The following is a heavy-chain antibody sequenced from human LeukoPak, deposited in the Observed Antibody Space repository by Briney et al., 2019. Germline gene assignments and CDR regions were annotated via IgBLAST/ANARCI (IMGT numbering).Heavy chain of an antibody. CDR1: GGTFSSYA. V-gene: IGHV1-69*04. CDR3: ARSQSIAVAGDI. Sequence: GASVKVSCKASGGTFSSYAISWVRQAPGQGLEWMGRIIPIFGIANYAQKFQGRVTITADKSTSTAYMELSSLRSEGTAVYYCARSQSIAVAGDIWGQGTMVTVSS. D-gene: IGHD6-19*01. J-gene: IGHJ3*02. CDR2: IIPIFGIA.